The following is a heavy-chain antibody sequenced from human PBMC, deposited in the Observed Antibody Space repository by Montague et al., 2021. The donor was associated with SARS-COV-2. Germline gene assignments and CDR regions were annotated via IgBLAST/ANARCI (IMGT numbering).Heavy chain of an antibody. CDR2: IYTSGSA. D-gene: IGHD5-18*01. J-gene: IGHJ6*02. Sequence: TLSLTCTVSGGSISSGSYYWSWIRQPAGKGLEWIGRIYTSGSANYNPSLKSRVTISVDTSKNQFSLKLSSVTAADTAVYYCARAPDVDTAMVIYYYGMDVWGQGNTVTVSS. CDR3: ARAPDVDTAMVIYYYGMDV. CDR1: GGSISSGSYY. V-gene: IGHV4-61*02.